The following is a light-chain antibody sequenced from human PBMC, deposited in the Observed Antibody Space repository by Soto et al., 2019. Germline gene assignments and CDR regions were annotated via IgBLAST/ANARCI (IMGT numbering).Light chain of an antibody. J-gene: IGKJ5*01. CDR1: QDISNY. CDR2: DVS. CDR3: QQYDDLPLT. V-gene: IGKV1-33*01. Sequence: DIQMTQSPSSLSASVGDRVTITCQASQDISNYLNWYHKKPGKAPNLLIYDVSKLEAGVPSRFSGSGSGTDFTFTISSLQPEDNGTYYCQQYDDLPLTFGQGTRLGIK.